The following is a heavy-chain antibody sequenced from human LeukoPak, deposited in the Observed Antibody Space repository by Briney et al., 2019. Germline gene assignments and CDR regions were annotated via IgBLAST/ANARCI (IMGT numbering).Heavy chain of an antibody. CDR3: ARDTDRTSSRYFDY. D-gene: IGHD6-6*01. J-gene: IGHJ4*02. CDR2: IYSDGST. V-gene: IGHV3-66*02. Sequence: GGSLRLSCAASGFTISTYYMSWVRQAPGKGLEWVSVIYSDGSTYYAESVKGRFTISRDNSKNTLYLQMNSLRAEDTAVYYCARDTDRTSSRYFDYWGQGTLVTVSS. CDR1: GFTISTYY.